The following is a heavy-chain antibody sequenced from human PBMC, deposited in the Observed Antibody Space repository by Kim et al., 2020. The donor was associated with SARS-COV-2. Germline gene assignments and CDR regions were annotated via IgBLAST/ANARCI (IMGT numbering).Heavy chain of an antibody. CDR3: ASTLFDYYGSGSYYQPFDY. J-gene: IGHJ4*02. V-gene: IGHV4-39*01. CDR1: GGSISSSSYY. Sequence: SETLSLTCTVSGGSISSSSYYWGWIRQPPGKGLEWIGSIYYSGSTYYNPSLKSRVTISVDTSKNQFSLKLSSVTAADTAVYYCASTLFDYYGSGSYYQPFDYWGQGTLVTVSS. D-gene: IGHD3-10*01. CDR2: IYYSGST.